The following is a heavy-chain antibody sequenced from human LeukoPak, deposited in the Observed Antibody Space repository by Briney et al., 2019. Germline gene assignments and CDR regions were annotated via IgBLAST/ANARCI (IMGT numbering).Heavy chain of an antibody. CDR1: GFTFSSYA. D-gene: IGHD6-13*01. CDR2: ISGSGGST. CDR3: AKDQGYIVLADAFDI. J-gene: IGHJ3*02. V-gene: IGHV3-23*01. Sequence: GGSLRLSCAASGFTFSSYAMSWVRQAPGKGLEWVSAISGSGGSTYYADSVKGRFTISRDNSKNTLYLQMNSLRAEDTAVYYCAKDQGYIVLADAFDIWSQGTMVTVSS.